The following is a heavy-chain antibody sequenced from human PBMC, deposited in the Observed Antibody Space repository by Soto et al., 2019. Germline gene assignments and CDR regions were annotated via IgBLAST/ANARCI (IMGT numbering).Heavy chain of an antibody. V-gene: IGHV4-4*02. CDR2: IFQSGST. D-gene: IGHD6-19*01. Sequence: SETLSLTCGVSGGTIRSPDWWTWVRQPPGKGLEWIGEIFQSGSTNYTPSLESRVTISVDKSKNQFSLTLTSVTAADTAVYFCARGRGRYSSGWSWLDPWGQGILVTVSS. CDR1: GGTIRSPDW. CDR3: ARGRGRYSSGWSWLDP. J-gene: IGHJ5*02.